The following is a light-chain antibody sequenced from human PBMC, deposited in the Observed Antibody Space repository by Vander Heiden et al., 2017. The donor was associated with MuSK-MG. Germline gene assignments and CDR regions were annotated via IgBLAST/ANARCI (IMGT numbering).Light chain of an antibody. CDR1: SRDVGGYKY. V-gene: IGLV2-14*03. CDR2: DVS. Sequence: QSALTQPASVSGSPGQSTTISCTGTSRDVGGYKYVSWYQHQPGKAPKLMIYDVSDRPSGVSNRFSGSKSGNTASLTISGLQADDEADYYCSSYTSSNILVFGGGTKLTVL. CDR3: SSYTSSNILV. J-gene: IGLJ2*01.